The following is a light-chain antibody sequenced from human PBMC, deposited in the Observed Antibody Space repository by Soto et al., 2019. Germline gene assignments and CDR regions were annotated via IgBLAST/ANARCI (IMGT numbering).Light chain of an antibody. CDR2: LGS. V-gene: IGKV1-9*01. CDR3: QYLNSFPLT. Sequence: IQLTQSLSSLSASVGDRVTITCRASQGIASYLAWYQQTPGKAPKLLIYLGSTLQRGVPSRFSGSGSGTDFTLTISRLQPEDSATYYCQYLNSFPLTFGGGTEVEIK. CDR1: QGIASY. J-gene: IGKJ4*01.